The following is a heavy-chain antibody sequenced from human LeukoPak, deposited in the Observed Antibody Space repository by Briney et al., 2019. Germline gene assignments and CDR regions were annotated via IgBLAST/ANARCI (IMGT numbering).Heavy chain of an antibody. Sequence: SETLSITCTVSGGSICSYYWSWSRQPPGKGLEWIGYIYYSGSTNYNPSLKSRVTISVDTSKNQFSLKLSSVTAADTAVYYCARATYSSGWGTSDYWGQGTLVTVSS. V-gene: IGHV4-59*01. CDR1: GGSICSYY. CDR3: ARATYSSGWGTSDY. J-gene: IGHJ4*02. D-gene: IGHD6-19*01. CDR2: IYYSGST.